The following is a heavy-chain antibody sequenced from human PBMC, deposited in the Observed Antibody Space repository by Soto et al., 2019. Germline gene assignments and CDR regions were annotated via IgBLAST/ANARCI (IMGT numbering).Heavy chain of an antibody. CDR2: ISGSGGST. J-gene: IGHJ6*03. V-gene: IGHV3-23*01. CDR1: GFTFSSYA. Sequence: QPGGSLRLSCAASGFTFSSYAMSWVRQAPGKGLEWVSAISGSGGSTYYADSVKGRFTISRDNSKNTLYLQMNSLRAEDTAVYYCAKDQGSSGPNYYYYYMDVWGKGTTVTVSS. CDR3: AKDQGSSGPNYYYYYMDV. D-gene: IGHD6-6*01.